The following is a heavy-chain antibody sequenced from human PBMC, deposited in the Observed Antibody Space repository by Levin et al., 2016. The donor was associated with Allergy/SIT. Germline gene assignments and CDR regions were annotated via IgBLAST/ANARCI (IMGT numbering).Heavy chain of an antibody. D-gene: IGHD3/OR15-3a*01. CDR2: SYYTGTS. V-gene: IGHV4-39*02. J-gene: IGHJ5*02. CDR3: ARRYDFWSGYPAPVWFDP. Sequence: SETLSLTCTVSGGSVSNSVDYWGWFRQPPGKGLEWIATSYYTGTSFYNPSLKSRASIFVDTSKNHITLTLRSVTAADTAVYYCARRYDFWSGYPAPVWFDPWGQGTLVTVSS. CDR1: GGSVSNSVDY.